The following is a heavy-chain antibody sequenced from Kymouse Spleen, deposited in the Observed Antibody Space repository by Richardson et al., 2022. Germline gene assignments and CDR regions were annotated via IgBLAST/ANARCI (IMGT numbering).Heavy chain of an antibody. D-gene: IGHD3-3*01. CDR1: GGSISSSSYY. CDR2: IYYSGST. Sequence: QLQLQESGPGLVKPSETLSLTCTVSGGSISSSSYYWGWIRQPPGKGLEWIGSIYYSGSTYYNPSLKSRVTISVDTSKNQFSLKLSSVTAADTAVYYCARHGGFLEWFLDYWGQGTLVTVSS. CDR3: ARHGGFLEWFLDY. J-gene: IGHJ4*02. V-gene: IGHV4-39*01.